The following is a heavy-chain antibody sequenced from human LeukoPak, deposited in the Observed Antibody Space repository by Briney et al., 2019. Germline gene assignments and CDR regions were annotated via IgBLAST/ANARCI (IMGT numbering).Heavy chain of an antibody. CDR3: ARDLSYGDFIFVY. D-gene: IGHD4-17*01. V-gene: IGHV1-69*05. Sequence: GASVKVSCKASGGTFSSYAISWVRQAPGQGLDWMGRIIPIFGTANYAQKFQGRVTITTDESTSTAYMELSSLRSEDTAVYYCARDLSYGDFIFVYWGQGTLVTVSS. CDR2: IIPIFGTA. J-gene: IGHJ4*02. CDR1: GGTFSSYA.